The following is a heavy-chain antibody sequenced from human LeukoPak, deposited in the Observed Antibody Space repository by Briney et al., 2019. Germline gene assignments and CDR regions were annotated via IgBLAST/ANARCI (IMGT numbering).Heavy chain of an antibody. D-gene: IGHD4-17*01. CDR3: ARLGARQMLEY. CDR2: IKQDGGQI. J-gene: IGHJ4*02. CDR1: EFTFSSYW. Sequence: GGSLRLSCAASEFTFSSYWMSWVRQAPGKGLEWVANIKQDGGQIYYLESVKGRFTVSRDNAKNSLYLQMNSLRAEDTAVYYCARLGARQMLEYWGQGTLLTVSS. V-gene: IGHV3-7*01.